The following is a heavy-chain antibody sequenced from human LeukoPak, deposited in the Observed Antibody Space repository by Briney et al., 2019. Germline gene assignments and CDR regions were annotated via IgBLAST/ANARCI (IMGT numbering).Heavy chain of an antibody. V-gene: IGHV3-53*01. CDR2: IYGDGSS. J-gene: IGHJ4*02. CDR3: ARGEAVGYTVETLW. Sequence: GGSLRLSCAASGFTVSSNYMGWVRQAPGEGLKWVSVIYGDGSSYYADSVKGRFTISRDNSKNTLHLQKNSLRAEDTAVYYCARGEAVGYTVETLWWGQGTLATVSS. D-gene: IGHD5/OR15-5a*01. CDR1: GFTVSSNY.